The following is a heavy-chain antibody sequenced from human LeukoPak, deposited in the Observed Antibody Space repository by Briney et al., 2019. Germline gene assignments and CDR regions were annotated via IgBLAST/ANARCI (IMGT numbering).Heavy chain of an antibody. CDR3: AREGTYYDSSGYYDY. Sequence: ASVKVSCKASGYTFITNDISWVRQAPGQGLEWMGWIRAFNGITNYAQKFQGRVTMTTDTSTNTAYLELRSLRSDDTAVYYCAREGTYYDSSGYYDYWGQGTLVTVSS. CDR2: IRAFNGIT. J-gene: IGHJ4*02. D-gene: IGHD3-22*01. V-gene: IGHV1-18*04. CDR1: GYTFITND.